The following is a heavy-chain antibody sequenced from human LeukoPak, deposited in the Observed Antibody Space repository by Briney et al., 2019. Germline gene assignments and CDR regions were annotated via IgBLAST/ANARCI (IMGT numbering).Heavy chain of an antibody. Sequence: SVKVSCKASGGTFSSYAISWVRQAPGQGLEWMGRIIPIFGTANYAQKFQGRVTITTDESTSTAYMELSSLRSEDTAVYYCARVVKYSSSSGNYFDYWGQGTLVTVSS. CDR3: ARVVKYSSSSGNYFDY. CDR1: GGTFSSYA. V-gene: IGHV1-69*05. CDR2: IIPIFGTA. J-gene: IGHJ4*02. D-gene: IGHD6-6*01.